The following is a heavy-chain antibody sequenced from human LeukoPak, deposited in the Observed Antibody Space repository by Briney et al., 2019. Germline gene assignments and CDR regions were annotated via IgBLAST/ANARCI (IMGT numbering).Heavy chain of an antibody. J-gene: IGHJ6*02. CDR2: IYHSGST. V-gene: IGHV4-30-2*01. CDR3: ARERDYYYGMDV. CDR1: GGSISSGGYS. Sequence: PSETLSLTCAVSGGSISSGGYSWSWIRQPPGKGLEWIGYIYHSGSTYYNPFLKSRVTISVDRSKNQFSLKLSSVTAADTAVYYCARERDYYYGMDVWGQGTTVTVSS.